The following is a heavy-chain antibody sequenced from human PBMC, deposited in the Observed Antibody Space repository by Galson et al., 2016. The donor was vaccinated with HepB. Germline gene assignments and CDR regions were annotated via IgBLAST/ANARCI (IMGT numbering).Heavy chain of an antibody. V-gene: IGHV3-74*03. CDR3: ARGPSSAHYYFDY. Sequence: SLRLSCAASGFTFVNYWMHWVRQAPGKGLVWVSRTDVDGRNTAYADSVEGRFTISRDNAKNILYLQMNSLRIGDTAVYYCARGPSSAHYYFDYWGQGALVSVSS. CDR1: GFTFVNYW. D-gene: IGHD2-15*01. J-gene: IGHJ4*02. CDR2: TDVDGRNT.